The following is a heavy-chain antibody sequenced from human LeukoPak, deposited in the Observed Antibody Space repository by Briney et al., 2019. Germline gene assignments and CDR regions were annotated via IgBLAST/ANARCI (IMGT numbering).Heavy chain of an antibody. J-gene: IGHJ4*02. V-gene: IGHV4-34*01. CDR1: GGSFSGYY. Sequence: PSETLSLTCAVYGGSFSGYYWSWIRQPPGKGLEWIGEINHSGSTNYNPSLKSRVTISVDTSKNQFPLKLSSVTAADTAVYYCARGEKYWGQGTLVTVSS. CDR2: INHSGST. CDR3: ARGEKY.